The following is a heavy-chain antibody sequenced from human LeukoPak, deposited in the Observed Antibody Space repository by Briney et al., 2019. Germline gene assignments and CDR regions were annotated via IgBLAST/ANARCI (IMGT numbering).Heavy chain of an antibody. CDR2: FNWNGGST. J-gene: IGHJ4*02. CDR1: GFTFDDNG. CDR3: ARVNSSGWYRNYFDY. D-gene: IGHD6-19*01. V-gene: IGHV3-20*04. Sequence: QAGGSMRLSCAAAGFTFDDNGMSWVRPAPRKGLEWVSGFNWNGGSTGYADSVKGRITIPRDNAKNSLYLQMNRLRAEDTALYYCARVNSSGWYRNYFDYWGKETLVTVSS.